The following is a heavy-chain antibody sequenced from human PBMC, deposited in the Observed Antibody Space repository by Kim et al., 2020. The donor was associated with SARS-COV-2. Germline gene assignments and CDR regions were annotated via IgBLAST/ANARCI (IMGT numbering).Heavy chain of an antibody. CDR2: A. J-gene: IGHJ4*02. D-gene: IGHD6-19*01. V-gene: IGHV1-69*01. CDR3: ARGRVAGKFDY. Sequence: ANYAQKFQGRVSITADESTSTAYMELSSLRSEDTAVYYCARGRVAGKFDYWGQGTLVTVSS.